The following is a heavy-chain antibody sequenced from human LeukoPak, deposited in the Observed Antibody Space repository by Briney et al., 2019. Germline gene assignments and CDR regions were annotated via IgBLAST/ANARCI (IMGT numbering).Heavy chain of an antibody. J-gene: IGHJ4*02. Sequence: SETLSLTCAVYGGSFSGYYWSWIRQPPGKGLEWIGEINHSGSTNYNPSLKSRVTVSVDTSKNQFSLKLSSVTAADTAVYYCARGRMLPYFDYWGQGTLVTVSS. CDR3: ARGRMLPYFDY. D-gene: IGHD1-14*01. CDR2: INHSGST. CDR1: GGSFSGYY. V-gene: IGHV4-34*01.